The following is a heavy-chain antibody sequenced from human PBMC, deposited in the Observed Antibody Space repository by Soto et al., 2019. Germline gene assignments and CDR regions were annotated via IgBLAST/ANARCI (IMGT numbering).Heavy chain of an antibody. V-gene: IGHV4-30-4*01. Sequence: QVHLQESGPGLVKPSQTLSLTCTVSGGSISSGEYYWSWIRQPPGKGLEWIGYIYYSGSTYYNPSLKSRVTISVDTSKIRFSLKMSSVAAAVTAGYYFARFIVRASGMDVCGQGTTVTVSS. D-gene: IGHD3-10*01. J-gene: IGHJ6*02. CDR2: IYYSGST. CDR3: ARFIVRASGMDV. CDR1: GGSISSGEYY.